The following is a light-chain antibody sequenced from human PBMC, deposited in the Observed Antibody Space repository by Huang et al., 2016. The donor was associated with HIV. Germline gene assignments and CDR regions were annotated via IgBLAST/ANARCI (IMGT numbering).Light chain of an antibody. CDR1: QSVGSN. CDR3: QQHNTWPRT. J-gene: IGKJ1*01. Sequence: EIVMTQSPATLSVSPGERATLSCRASQSVGSNLAWYQQRRVQAPRLLIDAASTRDSGSPARFSGSGSGTEFTLTVSSLQSEDFAVYYCQQHNTWPRTFGQGTRV. V-gene: IGKV3-15*01. CDR2: AAS.